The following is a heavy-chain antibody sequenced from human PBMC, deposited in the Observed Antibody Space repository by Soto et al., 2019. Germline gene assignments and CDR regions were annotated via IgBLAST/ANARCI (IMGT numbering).Heavy chain of an antibody. CDR2: IYYSGST. V-gene: IGHV4-30-4*01. J-gene: IGHJ5*02. CDR1: GGSISSGDYY. CDR3: ARDGYCSSTSCQNWFDP. D-gene: IGHD2-2*03. Sequence: SETLSLTCTVSGGSISSGDYYWSWIRQPPGKGLEWIGYIYYSGSTYYNPSLKSRVTISVDTSKNQFSLKLSSVTAADTAVYYCARDGYCSSTSCQNWFDPWGQGTLVTVPQ.